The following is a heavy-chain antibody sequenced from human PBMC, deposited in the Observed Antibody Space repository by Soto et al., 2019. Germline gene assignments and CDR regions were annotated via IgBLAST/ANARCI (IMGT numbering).Heavy chain of an antibody. D-gene: IGHD1-26*01. J-gene: IGHJ6*02. V-gene: IGHV1-2*02. CDR2: ISPRSGSA. CDR3: ARGPYYRPAYGMDV. Sequence: ASVKVSCKASGYTFSDYYIHWVRQAPGQRLEWMGWISPRSGSANFAQRFQGRVSMTRDTSITTAYMELRRLKSDDTAVYYCARGPYYRPAYGMDVWGQGTTVTLSS. CDR1: GYTFSDYY.